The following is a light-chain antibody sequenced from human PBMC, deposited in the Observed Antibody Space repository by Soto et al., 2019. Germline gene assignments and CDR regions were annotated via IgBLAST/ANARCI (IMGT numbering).Light chain of an antibody. CDR1: QSISGH. CDR2: ATS. CDR3: QQSYSSPRFT. V-gene: IGKV1-39*01. Sequence: DIQMTQSPSSLSASVGDRVTITCRASQSISGHLNWYQHKPGKAPEILIYATSTLHIGVPSRFSGSGSGTDFSLTISSLQPEDFATYYCQQSYSSPRFTFGPGTKVDIK. J-gene: IGKJ3*01.